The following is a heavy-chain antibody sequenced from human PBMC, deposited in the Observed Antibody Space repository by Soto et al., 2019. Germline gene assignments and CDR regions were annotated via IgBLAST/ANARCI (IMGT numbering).Heavy chain of an antibody. J-gene: IGHJ4*02. Sequence: QVQLVESGGGVVQPGRSLRLSCAASGFTFSSYGMHWVRQAPGKGLEWVAVISYDGSNKYYADSVKGRFTISRDNSKNTRYLQMNSLRTEDTAVYYCAKDDLAVDIVATTPLFDYWGQGTLVTVSS. D-gene: IGHD5-12*01. V-gene: IGHV3-30*18. CDR2: ISYDGSNK. CDR3: AKDDLAVDIVATTPLFDY. CDR1: GFTFSSYG.